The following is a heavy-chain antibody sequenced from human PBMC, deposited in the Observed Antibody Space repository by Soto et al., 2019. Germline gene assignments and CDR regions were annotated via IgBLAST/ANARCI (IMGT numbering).Heavy chain of an antibody. CDR1: GYTFTSYY. CDR2: INPSGGST. D-gene: IGHD6-19*01. V-gene: IGHV1-46*01. CDR3: ARGAPRIAVAGIGWFDP. Sequence: QVQLVQSGAEVKKPGASVKVSCKASGYTFTSYYMHWVRQAPGQGLEWMGIINPSGGSTSYAQKFQGRVTMTRDTSTSTVYMGLSSLRSEDTAVYYCARGAPRIAVAGIGWFDPWGQGTLVTVSS. J-gene: IGHJ5*02.